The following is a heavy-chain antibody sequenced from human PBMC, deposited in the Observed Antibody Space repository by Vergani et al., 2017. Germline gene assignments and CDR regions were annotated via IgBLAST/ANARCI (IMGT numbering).Heavy chain of an antibody. J-gene: IGHJ2*01. V-gene: IGHV3-9*01. CDR3: AKDLNWGGWYFDL. CDR1: GFTFSSYW. CDR2: ISWNSGSI. D-gene: IGHD7-27*01. Sequence: EVQLVESGGGLVQPGGSLRLSCAASGFTFSSYWMHWVRQAPGKGLEWVSGISWNSGSIGYADSVKGRFTISRDNAKNSLYLQMNSLRAEDTALYYCAKDLNWGGWYFDLWGRGTLVTVSS.